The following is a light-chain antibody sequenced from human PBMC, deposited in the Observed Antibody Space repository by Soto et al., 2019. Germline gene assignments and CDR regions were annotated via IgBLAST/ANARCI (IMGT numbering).Light chain of an antibody. Sequence: QSVLTQPASVSGSPGQAISISCTGTGSDVGTYKYVSWYQQHPGKAPKLMISEVSNRPSGVSNRFSGSKSGNTASLTISGLQAEDEADYYCSSFSSSSTYVFGTGTKVNV. CDR3: SSFSSSSTYV. CDR1: GSDVGTYKY. CDR2: EVS. J-gene: IGLJ1*01. V-gene: IGLV2-14*01.